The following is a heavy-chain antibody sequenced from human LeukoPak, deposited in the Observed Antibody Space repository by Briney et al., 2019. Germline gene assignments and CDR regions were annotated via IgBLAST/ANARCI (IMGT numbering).Heavy chain of an antibody. Sequence: ASVKVSCKVSGGTFSSYVINWVRQAPGQGLEWLGGIIPIFGSANFAQKFQGRVTITTDESTSTAYMQLSSLRLEDTAVYYCARDGSYGQYYMDVWGKGTTVTVSS. CDR1: GGTFSSYV. J-gene: IGHJ6*03. CDR2: IIPIFGSA. CDR3: ARDGSYGQYYMDV. V-gene: IGHV1-69*05. D-gene: IGHD3-10*01.